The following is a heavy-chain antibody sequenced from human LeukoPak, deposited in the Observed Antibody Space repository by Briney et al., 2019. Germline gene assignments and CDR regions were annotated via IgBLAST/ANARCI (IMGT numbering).Heavy chain of an antibody. CDR3: ARDPEGLELGYYFDY. V-gene: IGHV3-23*01. CDR1: GFTFSSYG. J-gene: IGHJ4*02. D-gene: IGHD1-7*01. CDR2: ISGSGGST. Sequence: PGGSLRLSCAASGFTFSSYGMSWVRQAPGKGLEWVSAISGSGGSTYYADSVKGRFTISRDNSKNTLYLQMNSLRTEDTAVYYCARDPEGLELGYYFDYWGQGTLVTVSS.